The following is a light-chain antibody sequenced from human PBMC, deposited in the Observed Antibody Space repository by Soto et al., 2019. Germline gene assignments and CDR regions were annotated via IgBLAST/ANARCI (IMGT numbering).Light chain of an antibody. CDR2: EVN. CDR3: SSFTDSNTLI. V-gene: IGLV2-8*01. J-gene: IGLJ2*01. CDR1: GSDVATYDF. Sequence: QSALTQPPSASGSPGQSVTISCTGTGSDVATYDFVSWYQQHPGKAPQLMIFEVNKRPSRVPDRFSGSKSGNTASLTVSGLQAEDEADYYCSSFTDSNTLIFGGGTKLT.